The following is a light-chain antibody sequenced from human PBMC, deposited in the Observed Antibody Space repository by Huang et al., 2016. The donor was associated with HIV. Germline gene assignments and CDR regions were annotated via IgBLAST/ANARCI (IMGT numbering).Light chain of an antibody. CDR1: QSVSSN. CDR3: QQYNNWPPSGYT. Sequence: EIVMTQSPATLSVSPGERATLSCRASQSVSSNLAWYQQKPGQAPRLLIYGASTRATGIAARFSGIGSGTEFTLTVSSLQSEDFAVYYCQQYNNWPPSGYTFGQGTKVEIK. CDR2: GAS. J-gene: IGKJ2*01. V-gene: IGKV3-15*01.